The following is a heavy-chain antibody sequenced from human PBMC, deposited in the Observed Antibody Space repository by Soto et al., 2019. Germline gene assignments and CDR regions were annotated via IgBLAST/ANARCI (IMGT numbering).Heavy chain of an antibody. D-gene: IGHD4-17*01. CDR1: GFTFSSYV. V-gene: IGHV3-30-3*01. CDR3: ARPGDYSAFDI. J-gene: IGHJ3*02. Sequence: QVQLVESGGGVVQPGRSLRLSCAASGFTFSSYVMHWVRQAPGKGLEWVTVISHDGINKYYADSVKGRFTIYRDNSKNTLYLQMNSLRADDTAVYYCARPGDYSAFDIWGQGTMVTVSS. CDR2: ISHDGINK.